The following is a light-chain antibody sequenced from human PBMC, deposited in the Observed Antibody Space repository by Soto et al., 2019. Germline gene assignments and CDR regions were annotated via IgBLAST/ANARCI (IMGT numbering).Light chain of an antibody. Sequence: DIQMTQSPSAMAASVGDRVTITCRASQGISNSLAWFQQKPGNVPRRLIYATSTLQSGVPSRFSGSGSGTEFTLTISSLQPEDFETYYCLQHNTFPYTFGQGTKLEIK. CDR2: ATS. CDR1: QGISNS. CDR3: LQHNTFPYT. V-gene: IGKV1-17*03. J-gene: IGKJ2*01.